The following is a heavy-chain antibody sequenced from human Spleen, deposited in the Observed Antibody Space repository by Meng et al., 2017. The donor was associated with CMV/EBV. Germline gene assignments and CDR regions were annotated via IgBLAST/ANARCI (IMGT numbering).Heavy chain of an antibody. CDR3: ARHYCSGGSCLGPFDY. CDR1: GGSLRTSA. J-gene: IGHJ4*02. V-gene: IGHV1-69*10. Sequence: SVKVSCKVSGGSLRTSAISWVRQAPGQGLEWMGGIIPILGIANYAQKFQGRVTITADKSTSTAYMELSSLRSEDTAVYYCARHYCSGGSCLGPFDYWGQGTLVTVSS. D-gene: IGHD2-15*01. CDR2: IIPILGIA.